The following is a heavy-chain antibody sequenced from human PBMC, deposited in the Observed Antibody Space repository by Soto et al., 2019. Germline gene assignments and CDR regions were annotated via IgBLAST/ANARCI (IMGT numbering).Heavy chain of an antibody. CDR3: AKDSPVLLWFGKPPSYYFDY. Sequence: GGSLRLSCAASGFTFSSYAMSWVRQAPGKGLEWVSAISCSGGSTYYADSVKGRFTISGDNSKNTLYLQMNSLRAEDTAVYYCAKDSPVLLWFGKPPSYYFDYWGQGTLVTVSS. CDR1: GFTFSSYA. D-gene: IGHD3-10*01. J-gene: IGHJ4*02. CDR2: ISCSGGST. V-gene: IGHV3-23*01.